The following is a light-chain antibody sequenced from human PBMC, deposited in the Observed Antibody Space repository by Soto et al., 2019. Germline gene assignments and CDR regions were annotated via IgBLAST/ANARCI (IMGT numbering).Light chain of an antibody. V-gene: IGLV2-14*01. CDR3: SSYTSSSSWV. J-gene: IGLJ3*02. Sequence: QSALTQPASVSGSPGQSITSSCTGTSSDAGGYNYVSWYQQHPGKAPKLMIYEVSNRPSGVSNRFSGSKSGNTASLTISGLQAGDEADYYCSSYTSSSSWVFCGGTKLTVL. CDR1: SSDAGGYNY. CDR2: EVS.